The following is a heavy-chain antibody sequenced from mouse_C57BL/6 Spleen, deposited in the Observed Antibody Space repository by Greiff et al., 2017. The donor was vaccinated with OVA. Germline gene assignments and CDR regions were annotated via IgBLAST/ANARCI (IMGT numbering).Heavy chain of an antibody. Sequence: VQLQQSGPGLVQPSQSLSITCTVSGFSLTSYGVHWVRQSPGKGLEWLGVIWSGGSTDYYAAFISRLSISKDNSKSQVFFKMNSLQAYDTAIYYCARGLVYFDYWGQGTTLTVST. D-gene: IGHD1-1*01. J-gene: IGHJ2*01. CDR3: ARGLVYFDY. CDR1: GFSLTSYG. V-gene: IGHV2-2*01. CDR2: IWSGGST.